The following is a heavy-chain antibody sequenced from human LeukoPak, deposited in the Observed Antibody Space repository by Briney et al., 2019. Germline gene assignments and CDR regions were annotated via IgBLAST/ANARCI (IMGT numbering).Heavy chain of an antibody. CDR1: GYTFTSYG. V-gene: IGHV1-18*04. CDR2: ISAYNGNT. CDR3: ARDHSYYGSGSSPRFDP. J-gene: IGHJ5*02. D-gene: IGHD3-10*01. Sequence: GASVKVSCKASGYTFTSYGISWVRQAPGQGLEWMGWISAYNGNTNYAQKLQGRVTMTTDTSTSTAYMELRSLRSEDTAVYYCARDHSYYGSGSSPRFDPWGQGTLVTVSS.